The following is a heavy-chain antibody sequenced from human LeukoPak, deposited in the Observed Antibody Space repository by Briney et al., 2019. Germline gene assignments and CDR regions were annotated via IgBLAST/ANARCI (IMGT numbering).Heavy chain of an antibody. CDR1: GFTFSSYS. CDR2: INSSSSYI. J-gene: IGHJ6*03. CDR3: ARDRHCSSTSCPYYYYYMDV. Sequence: PGGSLRLSCAASGFTFSSYSMNWVRQAPGKGLEWVSSINSSSSYIYYADSVKGRFTISRDNAKNSLYLQMNSLRAEDTAVYYCARDRHCSSTSCPYYYYYMDVWGKGTTVTVSS. V-gene: IGHV3-21*01. D-gene: IGHD2-2*01.